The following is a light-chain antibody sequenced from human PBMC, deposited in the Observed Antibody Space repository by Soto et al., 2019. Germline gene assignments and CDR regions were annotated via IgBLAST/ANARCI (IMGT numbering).Light chain of an antibody. Sequence: QSVLTQPPSVSGAPGQRVTISCTGSSSNIGAGYDVHWYQQLPGTAPKLMIYEVSNRPSGVSNRFSGSKSGNTASLTISGLQAEDEADYYCSSYSSSSTPSYVFGTGTKLTVL. CDR1: SSNIGAGYD. V-gene: IGLV1-40*01. CDR3: SSYSSSSTPSYV. J-gene: IGLJ1*01. CDR2: EVS.